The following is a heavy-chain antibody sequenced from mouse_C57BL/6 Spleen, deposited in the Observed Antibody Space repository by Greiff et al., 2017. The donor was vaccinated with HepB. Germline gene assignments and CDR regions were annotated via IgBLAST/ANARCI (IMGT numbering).Heavy chain of an antibody. J-gene: IGHJ2*01. Sequence: QVQLKESGPELVKPGASVKISCKASGYAFSSSWMNWVKQRPGKGLEWIGRIYPGDGDTNYNGKFKGKATLTADKSSSTAYMQLSSLTSEDSAVYFCARNYYFDYWGQGTTLTVSS. V-gene: IGHV1-82*01. CDR3: ARNYYFDY. CDR2: IYPGDGDT. CDR1: GYAFSSSW.